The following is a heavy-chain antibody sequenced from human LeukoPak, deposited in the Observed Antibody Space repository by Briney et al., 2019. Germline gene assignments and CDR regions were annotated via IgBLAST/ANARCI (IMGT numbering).Heavy chain of an antibody. Sequence: GGSLRLSCAASTFTFSGYSMNWVSQAPGKGLEWVSYISESTSHIYYADSVKGRFTISRDNAKNSLYLQMNSLRAEDTAIYYCARDRAVKARIGGMDVWGQGTTVIVSS. D-gene: IGHD5-12*01. CDR3: ARDRAVKARIGGMDV. J-gene: IGHJ6*02. CDR1: TFTFSGYS. V-gene: IGHV3-21*06. CDR2: ISESTSHI.